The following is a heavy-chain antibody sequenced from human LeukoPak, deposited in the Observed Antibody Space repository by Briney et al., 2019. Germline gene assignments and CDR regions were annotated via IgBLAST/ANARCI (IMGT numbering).Heavy chain of an antibody. J-gene: IGHJ4*02. CDR1: GGTFSNSD. CDR3: ATYIIGTTPFDN. Sequence: SVKVSCKASGGTFSNSDISWVRQAPGRGLEWMGRIIPMLGIANYAQKFQGRVTITADKSTSTAYMELSSLRSEDTAVYYCATYIIGTTPFDNWGQGTLVTVSS. V-gene: IGHV1-69*04. D-gene: IGHD1-7*01. CDR2: IIPMLGIA.